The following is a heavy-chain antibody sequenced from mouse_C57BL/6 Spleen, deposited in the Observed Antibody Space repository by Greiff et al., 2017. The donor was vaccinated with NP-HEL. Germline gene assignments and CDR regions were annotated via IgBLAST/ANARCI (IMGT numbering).Heavy chain of an antibody. CDR2: INPNNGGT. V-gene: IGHV1-18*01. J-gene: IGHJ3*01. Sequence: QLPQSGPELVKPGASVKIPCKASGYTFTDYNMDWVKQSHGKSLEWIGDINPNNGGTIYNQKFKGKATLTVDKSSSTAYMELRSLTSEDTAVYYFARRDYGNFWFAYWGQGTLVTVSA. CDR3: ARRDYGNFWFAY. CDR1: GYTFTDYN. D-gene: IGHD2-1*01.